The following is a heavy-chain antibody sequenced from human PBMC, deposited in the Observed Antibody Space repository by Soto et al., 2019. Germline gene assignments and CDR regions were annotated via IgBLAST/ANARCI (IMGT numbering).Heavy chain of an antibody. J-gene: IGHJ4*02. V-gene: IGHV4-31*03. D-gene: IGHD2-15*01. CDR3: ARGSTVAAILFDY. CDR1: GDSISSGGYY. Sequence: PSETLSLTCTVSGDSISSGGYYWSWIRQHPGKGLEWIGYIYYSGSTYYNPSLKSRVIISVDTSKNQFSLKLSSVTAADTAVYYWARGSTVAAILFDYWGQGTLVTVS. CDR2: IYYSGST.